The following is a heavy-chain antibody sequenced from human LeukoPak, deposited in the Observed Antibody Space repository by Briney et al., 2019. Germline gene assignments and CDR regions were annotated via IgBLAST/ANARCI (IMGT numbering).Heavy chain of an antibody. D-gene: IGHD6-6*01. V-gene: IGHV3-21*03. CDR2: ITSTSSYT. CDR1: GFTFSSYN. Sequence: GGSLRLSCAASGFTFSSYNMNWVRQAPGKGLEWVSSITSTSSYTYYIDSVKGRFTISRDNAKNSLYLQMNSLKTEDTAVYYCTYWSEQLPPKMDVWGQGTTVTVSS. J-gene: IGHJ6*02. CDR3: TYWSEQLPPKMDV.